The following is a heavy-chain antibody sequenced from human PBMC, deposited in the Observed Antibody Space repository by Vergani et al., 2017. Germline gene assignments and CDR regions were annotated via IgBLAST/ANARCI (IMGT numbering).Heavy chain of an antibody. D-gene: IGHD4-17*01. CDR1: GFTFENYA. J-gene: IGHJ4*02. Sequence: EVQVVESGGGLVQPGRSLGLSCAASGFTFENYAMHWVRQAPGKGLEWVSGISWNSVDIGYADSVKGRFTISRDNAKNSLYLQMNSLRAEDTAIYYCAKEAIVDYGFYFDHWGQGVLVTVSS. V-gene: IGHV3-9*01. CDR2: ISWNSVDI. CDR3: AKEAIVDYGFYFDH.